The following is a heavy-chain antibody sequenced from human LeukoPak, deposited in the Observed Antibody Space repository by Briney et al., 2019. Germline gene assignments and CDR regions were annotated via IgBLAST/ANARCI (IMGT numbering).Heavy chain of an antibody. CDR2: IIPIFGIA. CDR1: GGTFSSYA. CDR3: AREGGQYYYDSSGYFDY. D-gene: IGHD3-22*01. Sequence: ASVKVSCKASGGTFSSYAISWVRQAPGQGLEWMGRIIPIFGIANYAQKFQGRVTITADKSTSTAYMELSSLRSEDTAVYYCAREGGQYYYDSSGYFDYWSQGTLVTVSS. J-gene: IGHJ4*02. V-gene: IGHV1-69*04.